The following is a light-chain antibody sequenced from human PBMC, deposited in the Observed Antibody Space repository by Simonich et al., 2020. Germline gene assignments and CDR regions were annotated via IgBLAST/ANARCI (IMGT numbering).Light chain of an antibody. CDR1: VLAKIY. CDR3: YSAADNNQV. J-gene: IGLJ2*01. Sequence: SYELTQPSSVSVSPGQTARITCSGDVLAKIYARWFQQEPGQAPVLVIYKDSERPPGIPRRFSGSCSGTTFTLTISGAQVEDEADYYCYSAADNNQVFGGGTKLTVL. V-gene: IGLV3-27*01. CDR2: KDS.